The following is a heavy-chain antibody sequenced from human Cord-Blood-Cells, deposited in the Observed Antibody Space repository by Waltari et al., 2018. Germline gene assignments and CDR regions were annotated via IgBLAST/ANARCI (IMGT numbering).Heavy chain of an antibody. D-gene: IGHD1-26*01. J-gene: IGHJ6*03. Sequence: QLQLQESGPGLVKPSETLSLTCTVSGGSISSSSYYWGWIRQPPGKGLEWIGSIYYSGSTYYNPFLKSRVTISVDTSKNQFSLKLSSVTAADTAVYYCARHVISIVGAPSRVYYYYMDVWGKGTTVTVSS. CDR2: IYYSGST. V-gene: IGHV4-39*01. CDR3: ARHVISIVGAPSRVYYYYMDV. CDR1: GGSISSSSYY.